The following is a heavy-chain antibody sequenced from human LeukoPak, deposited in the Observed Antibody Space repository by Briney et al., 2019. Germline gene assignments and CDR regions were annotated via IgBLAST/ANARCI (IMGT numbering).Heavy chain of an antibody. CDR3: ASTDLRWLQFGY. Sequence: KTSETLSLTCTVSGGSISSSSYYWGWIRQPPGKGLEWIGSIYYSGSTYYNPSLKSRVTISVDTSKNQFSLKLSSVTAADTAVYYCASTDLRWLQFGYWGQGTLVTVSS. CDR2: IYYSGST. CDR1: GGSISSSSYY. D-gene: IGHD5-24*01. V-gene: IGHV4-39*07. J-gene: IGHJ4*02.